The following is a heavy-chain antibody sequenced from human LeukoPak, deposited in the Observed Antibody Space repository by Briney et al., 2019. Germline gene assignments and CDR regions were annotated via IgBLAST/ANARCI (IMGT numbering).Heavy chain of an antibody. V-gene: IGHV3-7*03. CDR2: IKEDGSER. CDR1: AFIFSGHW. J-gene: IGHJ3*02. D-gene: IGHD6-13*01. CDR3: ANLAADGPFDI. Sequence: GGSLRLSCEGSAFIFSGHWMNWVRQTPGKGLEWVASIKEDGSERQYVDSVKGRFSISRDNTKGSLFLQLNSLRAEDTAVYYCANLAADGPFDIWGQGTMVTVSS.